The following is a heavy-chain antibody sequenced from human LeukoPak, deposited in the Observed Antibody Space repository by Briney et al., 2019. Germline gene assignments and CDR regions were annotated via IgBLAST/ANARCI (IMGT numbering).Heavy chain of an antibody. D-gene: IGHD6-13*01. J-gene: IGHJ4*02. CDR2: IVPILGTA. CDR1: GGTFSSYA. CDR3: ARVPQGSSWPYYFDY. Sequence: WASVKVSCKASGGTFSSYAISWVRQAPGQGLEWVGRIVPILGTANYAQNFQGRVTITADRSTTTAYVELSSLRSEDTAVYYCARVPQGSSWPYYFDYWGQGTLVTVSS. V-gene: IGHV1-69*04.